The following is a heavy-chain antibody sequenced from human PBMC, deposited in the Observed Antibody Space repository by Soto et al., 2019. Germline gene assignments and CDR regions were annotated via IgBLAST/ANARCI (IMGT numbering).Heavy chain of an antibody. CDR3: ARSGYSYGYEVGCVDP. Sequence: PSETLSLTCAVSGGSISSSNWWSWVRQPPGKGLEWIGEIYHSGSTNYNPSLKSRVTISVDKSKNQFSLKLSSVTAADTAVYYCARSGYSYGYEVGCVDPWGHRTLVTVSS. D-gene: IGHD5-18*01. CDR1: GGSISSSNW. J-gene: IGHJ5*02. CDR2: IYHSGST. V-gene: IGHV4-4*02.